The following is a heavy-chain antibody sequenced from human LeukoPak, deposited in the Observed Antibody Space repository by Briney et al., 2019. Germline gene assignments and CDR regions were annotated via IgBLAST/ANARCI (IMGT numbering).Heavy chain of an antibody. V-gene: IGHV4-39*01. D-gene: IGHD2-15*01. J-gene: IGHJ4*02. Sequence: KPSETLSLTCTVSGGSISSSSYYWGWIRQPPGKGLEWIGSIYYSGNTYYNPSLKSRVTVSVDTSKNQFSLKLSSVTAADTAVYYCVRHASGEGYWGQGTLVTVSS. CDR3: VRHASGEGY. CDR2: IYYSGNT. CDR1: GGSISSSSYY.